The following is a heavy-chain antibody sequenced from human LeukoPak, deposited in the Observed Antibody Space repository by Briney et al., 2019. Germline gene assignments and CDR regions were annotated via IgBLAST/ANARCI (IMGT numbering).Heavy chain of an antibody. V-gene: IGHV1-2*04. Sequence: GASVKVSCKASGYTFTGYYMHWVRQAPGQGLEWMGWINPNSGGTNYAQKFQGWVTMTRDTSISTAYMELSRLRSDDTAVYYCARDHTVTNGLDYWGQGTLVTVSS. J-gene: IGHJ4*02. CDR1: GYTFTGYY. CDR2: INPNSGGT. CDR3: ARDHTVTNGLDY. D-gene: IGHD4-17*01.